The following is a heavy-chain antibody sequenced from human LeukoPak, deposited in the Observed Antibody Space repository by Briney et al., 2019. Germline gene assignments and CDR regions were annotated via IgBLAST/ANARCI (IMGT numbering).Heavy chain of an antibody. V-gene: IGHV1-46*01. Sequence: AASVKVSCKASGYTFTSCYMHWVRQAPGQGLEWMGIINPSGGSTSYAQKFQGRVTMTRDTSTSTVYMELSSLRSEDTAVYYCARDADEEMATIGLLDYWGQGTLVTVSS. CDR3: ARDADEEMATIGLLDY. D-gene: IGHD5-24*01. J-gene: IGHJ4*02. CDR1: GYTFTSCY. CDR2: INPSGGST.